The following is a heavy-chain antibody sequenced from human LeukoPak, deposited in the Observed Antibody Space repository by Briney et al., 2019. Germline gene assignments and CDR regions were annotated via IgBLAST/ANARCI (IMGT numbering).Heavy chain of an antibody. Sequence: SQTLSLTCTVSGGSLSSGGYYWSWIRQHPGTGLEWIGYIYYSGSTYYNPSLKSRVTISVDTSKNQFSLKLSSVTAADTAVYYCARGGNYDFWSGYHIPYYFDYWGQGTLVTVSS. V-gene: IGHV4-31*03. CDR3: ARGGNYDFWSGYHIPYYFDY. J-gene: IGHJ4*02. D-gene: IGHD3-3*01. CDR2: IYYSGST. CDR1: GGSLSSGGYY.